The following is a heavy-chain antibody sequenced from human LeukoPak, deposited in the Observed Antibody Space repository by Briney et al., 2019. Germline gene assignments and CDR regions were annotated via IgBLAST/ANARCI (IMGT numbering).Heavy chain of an antibody. CDR1: GGSISSYY. CDR3: ARHSTYYDPFDY. V-gene: IGHV4-59*08. CDR2: IYYSGST. D-gene: IGHD3-22*01. J-gene: IGHJ4*02. Sequence: SETLSLTCTVSGGSISSYYWSWIRQPPGKGLEWIGYIYYSGSTNYNPSLKSRVTISVDTSKNQFSLKLSSVTAADTAVYYCARHSTYYDPFDYWGQGTLVTVSS.